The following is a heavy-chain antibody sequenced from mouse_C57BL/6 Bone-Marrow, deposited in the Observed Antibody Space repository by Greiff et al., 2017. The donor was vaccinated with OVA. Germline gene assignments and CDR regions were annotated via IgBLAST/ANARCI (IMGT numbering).Heavy chain of an antibody. J-gene: IGHJ3*01. D-gene: IGHD2-4*01. V-gene: IGHV1-4*01. CDR1: GYTFTSYT. CDR2: INPSSGYT. Sequence: VQLQQSGAELARPGASVKMSCKASGYTFTSYTMHWVKQRPGQGLEWIGYINPSSGYTKYNQKFQDKATLTADKSSSTAYMQLSSLTSEDSAVYYCARSLYDYDGAWFAYWGQGTLVTVSA. CDR3: ARSLYDYDGAWFAY.